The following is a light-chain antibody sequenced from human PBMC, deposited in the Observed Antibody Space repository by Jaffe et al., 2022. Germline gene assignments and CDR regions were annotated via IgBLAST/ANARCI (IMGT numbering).Light chain of an antibody. CDR2: DAS. Sequence: IVMTQSPASLSVSPGERATLSCRASQDISRNLAWYQQQPGQAPRLLISDASTRATGIPARFSGSGSGTEFTLTISNLQSEDCAVYYCQQYHKWPPVTFGGGTKVEIK. CDR1: QDISRN. CDR3: QQYHKWPPVT. J-gene: IGKJ4*01. V-gene: IGKV3-15*01.